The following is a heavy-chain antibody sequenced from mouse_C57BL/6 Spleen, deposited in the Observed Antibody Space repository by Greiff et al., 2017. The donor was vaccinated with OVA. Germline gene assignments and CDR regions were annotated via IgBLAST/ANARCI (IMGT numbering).Heavy chain of an antibody. V-gene: IGHV1-69*01. CDR3: ARFDGYYFDY. CDR2: IDPSDSYT. CDR1: GYTFTSYW. Sequence: QVQLQQPGAELVMPGASVKLSCKASGYTFTSYWMHWVKQRPGQGLEWIGEIDPSDSYTNYNQQFKGKSTLTVDKSSSTAYMQLSSLTSEDSAVYYCARFDGYYFDYWGQGTTLTVSS. D-gene: IGHD2-3*01. J-gene: IGHJ2*01.